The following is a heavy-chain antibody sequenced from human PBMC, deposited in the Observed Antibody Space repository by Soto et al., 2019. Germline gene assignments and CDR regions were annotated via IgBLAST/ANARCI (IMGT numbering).Heavy chain of an antibody. CDR3: ASSGGWDFDN. CDR1: GGSISSYY. CDR2: IYYSGST. Sequence: SETLSLTCTVSGGSISSYYWSWIRQPPGKGLEWIGYIYYSGSTNYNPSLKSRVTISVDTSRKQTSLKLRSVTAADTAVYYCASSGGWDFDNWGQGTLVTV. V-gene: IGHV4-59*01. J-gene: IGHJ4*02. D-gene: IGHD6-19*01.